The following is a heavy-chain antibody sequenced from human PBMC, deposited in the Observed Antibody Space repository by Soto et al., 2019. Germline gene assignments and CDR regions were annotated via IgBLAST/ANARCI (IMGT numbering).Heavy chain of an antibody. D-gene: IGHD3-16*01. Sequence: QITLKESGPTLVNPTQTLTLTCSFSGFSLSASRVGVAWIRQPPRKALEWLAIIYWDDDRRYPPSLKTRLAITKDTSKNQVDLTMTNLDPGDTATYYCAHIMITWGGVSALDAFDMWGQGTMVTVSS. CDR1: GFSLSASRVG. V-gene: IGHV2-5*02. J-gene: IGHJ3*02. CDR3: AHIMITWGGVSALDAFDM. CDR2: IYWDDDR.